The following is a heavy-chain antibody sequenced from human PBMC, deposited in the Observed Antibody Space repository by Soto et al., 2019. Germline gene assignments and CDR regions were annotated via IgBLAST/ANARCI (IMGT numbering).Heavy chain of an antibody. CDR2: ISAYNGNT. D-gene: IGHD2-15*01. V-gene: IGHV1-18*01. CDR3: ARVRRDQLLLNNWFDP. CDR1: YTFTNYG. J-gene: IGHJ5*02. Sequence: YTFTNYGISWVRQAPGHGLEWMGWISAYNGNTKYAQKLQGRVTMTTDTSTSTAYMELRSLRSDDTAVYYCARVRRDQLLLNNWFDPWGQGTLVTVSS.